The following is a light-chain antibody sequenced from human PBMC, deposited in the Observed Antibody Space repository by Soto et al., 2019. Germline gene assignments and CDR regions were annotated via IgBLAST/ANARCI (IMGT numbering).Light chain of an antibody. CDR2: RAS. CDR3: QQYGRFLT. CDR1: QSIDTA. J-gene: IGKJ2*01. V-gene: IGKV1-5*03. Sequence: DIQMTQSPSTLSASVGDRVTITCRASQSIDTALAWYHQKPGKAPNLLIYRASNLESGVPSRFSGSGSGTEFTLAISRLQPDDFATYYCQQYGRFLTFGQGTKLEIK.